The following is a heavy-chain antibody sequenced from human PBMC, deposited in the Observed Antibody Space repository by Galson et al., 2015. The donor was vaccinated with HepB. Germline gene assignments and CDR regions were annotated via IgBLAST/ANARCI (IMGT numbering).Heavy chain of an antibody. CDR1: GYTFTSYY. CDR3: ARASPQGIAVADHSGSGDY. D-gene: IGHD6-19*01. J-gene: IGHJ4*02. V-gene: IGHV1-46*01. CDR2: INPSGGST. Sequence: SVKVSCKASGYTFTSYYMHWVRQAPGQGLEWMARINPSGGSTSYAQNFQGRVTMTRDTSKSTVYMELSSLRSEDTAVYYCARASPQGIAVADHSGSGDYWGQGTLVTVSS.